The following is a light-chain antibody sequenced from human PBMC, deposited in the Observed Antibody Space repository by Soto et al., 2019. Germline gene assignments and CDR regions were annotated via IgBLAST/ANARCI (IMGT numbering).Light chain of an antibody. CDR3: SSYTTSTTYV. V-gene: IGLV2-14*01. Sequence: QSVLTQPSSWSGSRGQSITISCTGTISDVGGYNYVSWYQQHPGKAPKLLIYEVSSRPSGASDRFSGSKSGNTASLTISWLQAEDEADYYCSSYTTSTTYVFRTGTKVTVL. CDR1: ISDVGGYNY. CDR2: EVS. J-gene: IGLJ1*01.